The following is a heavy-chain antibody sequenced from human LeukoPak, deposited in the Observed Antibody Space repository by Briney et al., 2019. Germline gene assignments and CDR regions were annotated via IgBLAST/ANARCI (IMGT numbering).Heavy chain of an antibody. D-gene: IGHD2-2*01. J-gene: IGHJ4*02. Sequence: GGSLRLSCAASGFTFSSYSMNWVRQAPGKGLEWISYIGISSGNTKYADSVKGRFTISGDKAKNSVYLQTNSLRVEDTAVYYCARDTEYAFDNWGQGTLVTVSS. CDR1: GFTFSSYS. V-gene: IGHV3-48*01. CDR3: ARDTEYAFDN. CDR2: IGISSGNT.